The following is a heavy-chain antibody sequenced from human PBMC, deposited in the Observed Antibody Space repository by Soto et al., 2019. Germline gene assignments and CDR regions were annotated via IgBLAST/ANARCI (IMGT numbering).Heavy chain of an antibody. CDR1: GFTLRSYW. Sequence: GGSLRLSCAASGFTLRSYWTHWVRQAPGKGLVWVSRINSDGSTTSYADSVKGRFNIFRDNAKNTLYLQMNSLRAEDTAMYYCVPFYFDSLDFWGQGSLVTVSS. D-gene: IGHD3-22*01. V-gene: IGHV3-74*01. CDR2: INSDGSTT. CDR3: VPFYFDSLDF. J-gene: IGHJ4*02.